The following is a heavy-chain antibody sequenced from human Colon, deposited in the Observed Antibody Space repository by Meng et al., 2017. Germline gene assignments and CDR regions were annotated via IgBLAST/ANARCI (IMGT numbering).Heavy chain of an antibody. V-gene: IGHV3-48*03. CDR1: GFTFSSYE. J-gene: IGHJ4*02. D-gene: IGHD3-16*01. CDR3: ARGRSYNY. Sequence: GQSLRLSCAASGFTFSSYEMNWVRQAPGKGLGWVAHISSSGTTIYYTDSVKGRFTISRDNAKNSLYLQMNSLRAEDTAVYYCARGRSYNYWGQGTLVTVSS. CDR2: ISSSGTTI.